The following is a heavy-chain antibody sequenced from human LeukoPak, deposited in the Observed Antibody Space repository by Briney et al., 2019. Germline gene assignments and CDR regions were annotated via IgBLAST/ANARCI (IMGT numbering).Heavy chain of an antibody. D-gene: IGHD3-10*01. CDR1: GFSFSNYA. V-gene: IGHV3-30*04. J-gene: IGHJ4*02. CDR2: ISYDGSNK. CDR3: ARDHYYGSGSYTAFDF. Sequence: QPGRSLRLSCAASGFSFSNYAIHWVRQAPGKGLEWVAVISYDGSNKYYADSVKGRFTISRDNSKNTLHLQVNSLRGEDTAVYYCARDHYYGSGSYTAFDFWGQGTLVTVSS.